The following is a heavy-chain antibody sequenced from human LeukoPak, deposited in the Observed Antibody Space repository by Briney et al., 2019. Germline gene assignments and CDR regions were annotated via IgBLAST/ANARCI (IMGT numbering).Heavy chain of an antibody. J-gene: IGHJ4*02. V-gene: IGHV3-33*01. Sequence: GGSLRLSCAASGFTFSSYGMHWVRQAPGKGLEWVAVIWYDGTNKNYADSVKGRFTISRDNSKNTLFLLMDSLRAEDTAAYYCATARDNYDRSGFSALGKWGQGTLVTVSS. D-gene: IGHD3-22*01. CDR3: ATARDNYDRSGFSALGK. CDR1: GFTFSSYG. CDR2: IWYDGTNK.